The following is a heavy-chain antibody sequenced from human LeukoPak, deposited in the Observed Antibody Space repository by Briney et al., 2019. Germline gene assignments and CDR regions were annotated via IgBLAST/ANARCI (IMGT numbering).Heavy chain of an antibody. CDR2: IYDSGSI. J-gene: IGHJ4*02. Sequence: SETLSLTCTVSGGSISSFYRNWIRQPPGKGLEWIGYIYDSGSIIYNPSLKSRVTISLDTSKNQFSVRLSSMTAADTAVYYCARGRRAGGGWPFFDSWGQGTLASVSS. CDR1: GGSISSFY. D-gene: IGHD6-19*01. V-gene: IGHV4-59*08. CDR3: ARGRRAGGGWPFFDS.